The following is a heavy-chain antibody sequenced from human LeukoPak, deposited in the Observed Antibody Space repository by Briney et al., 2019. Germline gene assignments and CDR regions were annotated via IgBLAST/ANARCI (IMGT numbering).Heavy chain of an antibody. CDR1: GGSISSSSYY. D-gene: IGHD3-10*01. CDR3: ASWVPSPPDYYGPGRYGPVRGNWFDP. V-gene: IGHV4-39*01. Sequence: SETLSLTCTVSGGSISSSSYYWGWLRQPPGKGLEGVGSIYYSGSTYYNPSLKSRVTLSEDTSKNQFSLKLSSVTAADTAVYSCASWVPSPPDYYGPGRYGPVRGNWFDPWGPGTLVTVSS. J-gene: IGHJ5*02. CDR2: IYYSGST.